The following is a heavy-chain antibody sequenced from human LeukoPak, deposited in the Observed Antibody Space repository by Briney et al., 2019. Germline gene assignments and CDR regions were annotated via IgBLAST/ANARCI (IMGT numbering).Heavy chain of an antibody. V-gene: IGHV1-2*02. J-gene: IGHJ6*02. D-gene: IGHD3-9*01. CDR3: ARGGGYFDWLSPYYYYGMDV. CDR1: GYTFTGYY. Sequence: ASVKVSCKASGYTFTGYYMHWVRQAPGQGLEWMGWINPNSGGTNYAQKFQGRVTMTRDTSISTAYMELSRLRSDDTAVYYCARGGGYFDWLSPYYYYGMDVWGQGTTVTVSS. CDR2: INPNSGGT.